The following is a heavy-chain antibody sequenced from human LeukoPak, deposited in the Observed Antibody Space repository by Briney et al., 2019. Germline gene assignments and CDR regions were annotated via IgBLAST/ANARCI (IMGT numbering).Heavy chain of an antibody. J-gene: IGHJ6*02. CDR3: ARGNGVAAAGFYYYYGMDV. V-gene: IGHV4-34*01. Sequence: PSETLSLTCAVYGGSFSGHYWSWIRQPPGKGLEWIGEINHSGSTNSNSSLKSRVTISVDTSKHQFSLKLSSVTAADTAVYYCARGNGVAAAGFYYYYGMDVWGQGTTVTVSS. CDR1: GGSFSGHY. CDR2: INHSGST. D-gene: IGHD6-13*01.